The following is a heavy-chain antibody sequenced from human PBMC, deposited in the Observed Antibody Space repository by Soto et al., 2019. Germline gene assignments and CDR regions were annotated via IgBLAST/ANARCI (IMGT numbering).Heavy chain of an antibody. V-gene: IGHV1-46*03. CDR3: GRRGRCSGSYSLVHHYYYIYG. D-gene: IGHD3-10*02. Sequence: QVQLVQSGAEVKKPGASVKVSCKASGYTFTSYYMHWVRQAPGQGLVWLGIINPRGGFTTYAQKLQVRVTMNRDTSASTVYVDLCRLGSEDTALYYCGRRGRCSGSYSLVHHYYYIYGWGKGPTVTVSS. J-gene: IGHJ6*03. CDR2: INPRGGFT. CDR1: GYTFTSYY.